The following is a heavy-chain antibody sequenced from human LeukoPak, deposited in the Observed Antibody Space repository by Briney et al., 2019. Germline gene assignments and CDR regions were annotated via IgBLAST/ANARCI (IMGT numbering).Heavy chain of an antibody. Sequence: PGGSLRLSCAAPGFTFSSYWMSWVRQAPGKGLEWVANIKQDGSEKYYVDSVKGRFTISRDNAKNSLYLQMNSLRAEDTAVYYCARDMWQWLASFDYWGQGTLVTVSS. D-gene: IGHD6-19*01. V-gene: IGHV3-7*01. J-gene: IGHJ4*02. CDR1: GFTFSSYW. CDR3: ARDMWQWLASFDY. CDR2: IKQDGSEK.